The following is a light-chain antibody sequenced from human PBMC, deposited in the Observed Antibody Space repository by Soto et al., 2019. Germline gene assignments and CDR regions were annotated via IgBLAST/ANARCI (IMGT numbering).Light chain of an antibody. CDR1: QSVSSNN. Sequence: EIVLTQSPGTLSLSPGETATLSCRASQSVSSNNLAWYHQKPGQTPSLLIYGASTRATGIPDRFSGSGSGTDFTLTISRLEPEDFTVYYCQQYDNSITFGQGTQLEIE. J-gene: IGKJ5*01. CDR3: QQYDNSIT. CDR2: GAS. V-gene: IGKV3-20*01.